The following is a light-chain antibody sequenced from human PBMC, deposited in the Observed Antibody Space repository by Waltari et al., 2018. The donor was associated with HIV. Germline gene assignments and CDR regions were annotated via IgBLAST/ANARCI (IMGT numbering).Light chain of an antibody. CDR3: QSYDSSLVV. CDR2: GNS. CDR1: SSNIGAGYE. V-gene: IGLV1-40*01. Sequence: QSVLSQPPSVSGAPGQGVTIPCTGSSSNIGAGYEVHWYQQLPGTAPKLLIYGNSNRPSGVPDRFSGSKSGTSASLAITGLQAEDEADYYCQSYDSSLVVFGGGTKLTVL. J-gene: IGLJ2*01.